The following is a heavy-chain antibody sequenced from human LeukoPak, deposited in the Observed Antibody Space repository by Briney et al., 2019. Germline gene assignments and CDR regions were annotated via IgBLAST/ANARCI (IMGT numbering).Heavy chain of an antibody. J-gene: IGHJ6*02. V-gene: IGHV3-48*03. D-gene: IGHD3-22*01. CDR1: GFMLKIFE. CDR3: ARRRGSSASYFYDYYGLDV. Sequence: PGGSLRLSCAASGFMLKIFEMNWVRQAPGKGLQWVSYISSGGSTIYYADSVKGRFTISRDNAKNSLYLQMTSLRGEDTAVYYCARRRGSSASYFYDYYGLDVWGPGTTVTVSS. CDR2: ISSGGSTI.